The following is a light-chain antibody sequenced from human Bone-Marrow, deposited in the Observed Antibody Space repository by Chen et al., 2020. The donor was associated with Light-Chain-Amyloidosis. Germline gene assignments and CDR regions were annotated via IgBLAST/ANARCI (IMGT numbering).Light chain of an antibody. CDR1: SCDVGCDNH. J-gene: IGLJ1*01. CDR2: EVA. Sequence: QSALTQPASVSGSPGQSITISCTGTSCDVGCDNHVSGYQQHPDKAPKLLIYEVANRPSCVPSCSSGAKSDNTASITISWLQAEDEADYSCSSYTITAAHVVRSRTRVTVL. V-gene: IGLV2-14*01. CDR3: SSYTITAAHV.